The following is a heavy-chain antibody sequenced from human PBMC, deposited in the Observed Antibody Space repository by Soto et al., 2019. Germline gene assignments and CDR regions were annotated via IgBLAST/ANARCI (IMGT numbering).Heavy chain of an antibody. D-gene: IGHD6-13*01. J-gene: IGHJ3*01. CDR2: ISNDGSDK. V-gene: IGHV3-30*18. Sequence: LRLSCAASGFTFNNYGMHWVRQAPGKGLEWVATISNDGSDKYYADSVKGRLTISRDNSKNTVYLQMNSLRAEETAVYYCAKDQGIAASHGIDWGQGTMVTVSS. CDR3: AKDQGIAASHGID. CDR1: GFTFNNYG.